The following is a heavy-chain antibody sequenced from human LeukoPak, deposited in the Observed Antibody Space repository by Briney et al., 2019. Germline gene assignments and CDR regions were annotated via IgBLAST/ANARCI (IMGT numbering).Heavy chain of an antibody. D-gene: IGHD3-16*02. CDR3: ARSYYDYVWGSYSFFDY. Sequence: KPSETLSLTCTVSGISINTYYWSWIRQPPGKGLEWIGYIYYSGSTNYNPSLKSRVTISVDTSKNQFSLKLSSVTAADTAVYYCARSYYDYVWGSYSFFDYWGQGTLVTVSS. CDR2: IYYSGST. V-gene: IGHV4-59*01. CDR1: GISINTYY. J-gene: IGHJ4*02.